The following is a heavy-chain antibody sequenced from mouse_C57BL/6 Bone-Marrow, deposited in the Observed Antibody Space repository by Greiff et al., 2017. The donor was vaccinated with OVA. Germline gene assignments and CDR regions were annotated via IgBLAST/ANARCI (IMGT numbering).Heavy chain of an antibody. CDR3: AIITTVVAKAY. J-gene: IGHJ3*01. D-gene: IGHD1-1*01. V-gene: IGHV1-42*01. CDR1: GYSFTGYY. Sequence: EVKLQESGPELVKPGASVKISCKASGYSFTGYYMNWVKQSPEKSLEWIGEINPSTGGTTYNQKFKAKATLTVDKSSSTAYMQLKSLTSEDSAVYYCAIITTVVAKAYWGQGTLVTVSA. CDR2: INPSTGGT.